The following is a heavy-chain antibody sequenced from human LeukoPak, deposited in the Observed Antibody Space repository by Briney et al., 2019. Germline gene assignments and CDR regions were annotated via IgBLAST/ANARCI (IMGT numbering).Heavy chain of an antibody. CDR3: GRELITGPGN. CDR2: INTDGSTT. CDR1: GFTFSDSW. D-gene: IGHD6-13*01. J-gene: IGHJ4*02. Sequence: GGSLRLSCAASGFTFSDSWTYWVRQAPGKGLVFVSRINTDGSTTIYADSVKGRFTISRDNAKSTVYLQMNSLRAEDTAVYYCGRELITGPGNWGQGAGVTVSS. V-gene: IGHV3-74*01.